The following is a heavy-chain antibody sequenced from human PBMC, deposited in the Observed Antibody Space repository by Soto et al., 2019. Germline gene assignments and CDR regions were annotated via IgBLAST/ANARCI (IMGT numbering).Heavy chain of an antibody. CDR1: GGSFSGYY. J-gene: IGHJ6*03. V-gene: IGHV4-34*01. Sequence: SETLSLTCAVYGGSFSGYYWSWIRQPPGKGLEWIGEINHSGSTNYNPSLKSRVTISVDTSKNQFSLKLSSVTAADTAVYYCARGPKYCSSTSCYPPNTTTWTSGMDVWGKGTTVTVSS. D-gene: IGHD2-2*01. CDR2: INHSGST. CDR3: ARGPKYCSSTSCYPPNTTTWTSGMDV.